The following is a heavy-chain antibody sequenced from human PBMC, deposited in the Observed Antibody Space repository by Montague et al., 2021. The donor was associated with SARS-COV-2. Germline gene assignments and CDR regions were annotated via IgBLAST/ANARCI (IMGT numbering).Heavy chain of an antibody. CDR3: ARGGSVIMVRGLIADAFDI. CDR1: GFTFSSYE. D-gene: IGHD3-10*01. V-gene: IGHV3-48*03. Sequence: SLRLSCAASGFTFSSYEMNWVRQAPGKGLEWVSYISSSVSAKYYADSXXGRFTISRDNAKNSLYLQMNSLRAEDTAVYYCARGGSVIMVRGLIADAFDIWGQGTMATVSS. J-gene: IGHJ3*02. CDR2: ISSSVSAK.